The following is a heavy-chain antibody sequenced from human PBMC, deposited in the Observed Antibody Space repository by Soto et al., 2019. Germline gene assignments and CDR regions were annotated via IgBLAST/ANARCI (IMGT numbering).Heavy chain of an antibody. D-gene: IGHD1-20*01. CDR1: GYSISTGFN. CDR3: TRRYNWNDNYFDP. V-gene: IGHV4-38-2*01. CDR2: IYHSGST. J-gene: IGHJ5*02. Sequence: SETLSLTCAVSGYSISTGFNWAWIRQPPGKGLEWIGSIYHSGSTYYNLSLKSRVTISSDASKNQISLRLTSVTAADTAIYYCTRRYNWNDNYFDPWGPGALVTVSS.